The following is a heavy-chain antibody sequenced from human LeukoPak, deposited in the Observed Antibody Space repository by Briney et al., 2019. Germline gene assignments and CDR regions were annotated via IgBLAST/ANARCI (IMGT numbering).Heavy chain of an antibody. D-gene: IGHD3-10*01. J-gene: IGHJ6*03. Sequence: GGSLRLSCAASGFTFSSYSMNWVRQAPGKGLEWVSSISSSSSYIYYADSVKGRFTISRDNAKNSLYLQMNSLRAEDTAVYYCAREGTRGYYYYYMDVWGKGTTVTVSS. CDR2: ISSSSSYI. CDR1: GFTFSSYS. CDR3: AREGTRGYYYYYMDV. V-gene: IGHV3-21*01.